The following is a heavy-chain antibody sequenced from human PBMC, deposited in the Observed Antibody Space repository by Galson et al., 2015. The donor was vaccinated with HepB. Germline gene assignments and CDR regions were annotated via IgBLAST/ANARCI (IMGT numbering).Heavy chain of an antibody. Sequence: SLRLSCAASGFTFDDYAMHWVRQAPGKGLEWVSGISWNSGSIGYADSVKGRFTISRDNAKNTLYLQMNSLRAEDTAVYYCVSYGDASSYYYYYMDVWGKGTTVTVSS. CDR3: VSYGDASSYYYYYMDV. CDR1: GFTFDDYA. J-gene: IGHJ6*03. D-gene: IGHD4-17*01. CDR2: ISWNSGSI. V-gene: IGHV3-9*01.